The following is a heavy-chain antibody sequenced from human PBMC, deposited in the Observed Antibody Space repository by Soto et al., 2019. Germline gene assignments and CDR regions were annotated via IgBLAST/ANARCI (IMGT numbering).Heavy chain of an antibody. CDR2: IIGAGAP. CDR3: AHDVTPDSRWDIDC. J-gene: IGHJ4*02. Sequence: EVQLLESGGGLVQPGGSLILSSAASGFTFSIYAMNWVRQAPGKGLEWVAGIIGAGAPYYADPVKGRFTISRDNSKKTLYLQINSLSDEDTALYFCAHDVTPDSRWDIDCWGQGPLVTVAS. V-gene: IGHV3-23*01. CDR1: GFTFSIYA. D-gene: IGHD1-26*01.